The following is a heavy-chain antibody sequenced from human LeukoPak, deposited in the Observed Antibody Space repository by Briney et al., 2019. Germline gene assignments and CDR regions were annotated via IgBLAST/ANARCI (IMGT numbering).Heavy chain of an antibody. Sequence: SETLSLTCTVSGGSINSTIYYWGWIRQPPGKGLEWIGSGYFSGSTYYNPSLKSRVTISVDPSKNQFSLKLSSVTAADTAVYYCARLTPPSRGIAAAGTKGVYFDYWGQGTLVTVSS. V-gene: IGHV4-39*01. J-gene: IGHJ4*02. CDR2: GYFSGST. CDR3: ARLTPPSRGIAAAGTKGVYFDY. D-gene: IGHD6-13*01. CDR1: GGSINSTIYY.